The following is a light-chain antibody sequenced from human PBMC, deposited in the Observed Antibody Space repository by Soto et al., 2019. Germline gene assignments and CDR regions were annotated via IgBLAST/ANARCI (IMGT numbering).Light chain of an antibody. J-gene: IGKJ4*01. CDR3: QQSYGSPELT. CDR2: AAS. V-gene: IGKV1-39*01. CDR1: QEVGGY. Sequence: DIQMTQSPSSLSASVGDRVPITCRASQEVGGYLNWYQQKPGKAPELLIYAASSLQSGVPSRFIGSGSGTEFTLTITSLQPEDFATYYCQQSYGSPELTFGGGTKVDIK.